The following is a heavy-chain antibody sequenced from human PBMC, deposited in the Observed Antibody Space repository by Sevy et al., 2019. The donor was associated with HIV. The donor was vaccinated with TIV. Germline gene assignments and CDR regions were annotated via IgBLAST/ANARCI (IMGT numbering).Heavy chain of an antibody. D-gene: IGHD1-26*01. J-gene: IGHJ4*02. V-gene: IGHV4-59*08. Sequence: SETLSLTCTVSGGSITSLYWNWIRQPPGKGLEWIANIYYNGHINYNPSLKSRVTLSLDTSRNQFSLRLGSVTAADTAMYYCAGENAWGRGYSWGQGTLVTISS. CDR3: AGENAWGRGYS. CDR1: GGSITSLY. CDR2: IYYNGHI.